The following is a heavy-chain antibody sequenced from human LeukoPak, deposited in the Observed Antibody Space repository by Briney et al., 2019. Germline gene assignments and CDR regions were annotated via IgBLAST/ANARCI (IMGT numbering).Heavy chain of an antibody. Sequence: GGSLRLSCVASGFTFRNYDMHWVRQATGKGLEWVSGIGAAGDTYYPGSVKGRFTTSRENANNSLYLQMSSLRAGDTAMYYCARDRAGDFDYWGQGTLVTVSS. J-gene: IGHJ4*02. CDR3: ARDRAGDFDY. V-gene: IGHV3-13*04. D-gene: IGHD6-19*01. CDR1: GFTFRNYD. CDR2: IGAAGDT.